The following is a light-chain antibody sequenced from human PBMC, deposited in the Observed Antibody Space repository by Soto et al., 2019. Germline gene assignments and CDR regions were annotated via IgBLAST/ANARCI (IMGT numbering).Light chain of an antibody. V-gene: IGKV1-39*01. CDR1: QSISNH. Sequence: DIQMTQSPSSLSASVEDRVIITCRASQSISNHLNWYQQKPGKAPKLLIFAASSLQSGVPSRFSGSRSGPDFTLTISSLQREDFATYYCQQTYNTPLTFGGGTKVDIK. CDR2: AAS. CDR3: QQTYNTPLT. J-gene: IGKJ4*01.